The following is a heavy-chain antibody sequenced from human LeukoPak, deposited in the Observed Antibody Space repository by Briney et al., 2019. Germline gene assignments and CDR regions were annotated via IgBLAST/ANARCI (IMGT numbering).Heavy chain of an antibody. D-gene: IGHD6-19*01. CDR2: IYSGGST. CDR3: ARPAVSGWSLDY. CDR1: GFTVSSNY. Sequence: GGSLRLSSAASGFTVSSNYMSWVRQAPPKGLEWVSVIYSGGSTYYADSVKGRFTISRDNSKSTLYLQMNSLRAEDTAVYYCARPAVSGWSLDYWGQGTLVTVSS. J-gene: IGHJ4*02. V-gene: IGHV3-53*01.